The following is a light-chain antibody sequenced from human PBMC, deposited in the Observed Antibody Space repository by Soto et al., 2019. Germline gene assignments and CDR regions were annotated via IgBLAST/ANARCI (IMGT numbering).Light chain of an antibody. Sequence: ILLTHSPGTLSLSPGERATLSWRTIQSVTSSYLAWYQQKPGQAPKLLMYGASIRTSGIPARFSGRGSGTEFTLTISSLQSEDFAVYYCQQYNDWAPVTFGGGTKVDI. CDR1: QSVTSSY. J-gene: IGKJ4*01. CDR2: GAS. CDR3: QQYNDWAPVT. V-gene: IGKV3D-15*01.